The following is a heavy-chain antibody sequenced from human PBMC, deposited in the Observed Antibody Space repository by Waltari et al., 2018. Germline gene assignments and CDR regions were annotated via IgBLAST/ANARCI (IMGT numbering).Heavy chain of an antibody. CDR1: GGSISSGGYY. CDR2: IYYIGST. CDR3: ASSYYYDSSGYYAYYFDY. J-gene: IGHJ4*02. Sequence: QVQLQESGPGLVKPSQTLSLTCTVSGGSISSGGYYWSWIRQHPGKGLEWIGYIYYIGSTYYTPALKSRVTISVDTSKNQFSLKLSSVTAADTAVYYCASSYYYDSSGYYAYYFDYWGQGTLVTVSS. D-gene: IGHD3-22*01. V-gene: IGHV4-31*03.